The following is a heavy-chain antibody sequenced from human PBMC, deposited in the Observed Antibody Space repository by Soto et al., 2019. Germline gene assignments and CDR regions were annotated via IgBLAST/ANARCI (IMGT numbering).Heavy chain of an antibody. D-gene: IGHD6-13*01. CDR2: TYYRSKWYN. J-gene: IGHJ5*02. Sequence: QTLSLTCAISGDSVSSNSVAWNLIRQSPSRGLEWLGRTYYRSKWYNDYAVSVKSRITINPDTSKNQFSLQLNSVTPEDTAVYYCARDQTYSSSWSNCFDPWGQGTLVTVSS. V-gene: IGHV6-1*01. CDR1: GDSVSSNSVA. CDR3: ARDQTYSSSWSNCFDP.